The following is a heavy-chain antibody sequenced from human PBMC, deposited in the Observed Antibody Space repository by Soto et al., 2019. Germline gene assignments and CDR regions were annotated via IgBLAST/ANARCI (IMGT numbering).Heavy chain of an antibody. Sequence: VASVKVSCKASGYTFTSYDINWVRQATGQGLEWMGWMNPNSGNTGYAQKFQGRVTMTRNTSISTAYMELSSLRSEDTAVYYCARVGYDFWSGYPGDFDYWGQGTLVTVSS. CDR3: ARVGYDFWSGYPGDFDY. D-gene: IGHD3-3*01. J-gene: IGHJ4*02. CDR2: MNPNSGNT. V-gene: IGHV1-8*01. CDR1: GYTFTSYD.